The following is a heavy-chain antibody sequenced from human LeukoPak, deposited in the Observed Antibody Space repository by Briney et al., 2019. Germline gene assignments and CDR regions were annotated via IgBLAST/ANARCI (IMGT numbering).Heavy chain of an antibody. J-gene: IGHJ4*02. CDR1: GFTFSSYA. D-gene: IGHD3-9*01. CDR3: AKERPGKYYDILTGTFDY. V-gene: IGHV3-23*01. Sequence: GGSLRLSCAASGFTFSSYAMSWVRQAPGKGLEWVSAISGSGGSTYYADSVKGWFTISRDNSKNTLYLQMNSLRAEDTAVYYCAKERPGKYYDILTGTFDYWGQGTLVTVSS. CDR2: ISGSGGST.